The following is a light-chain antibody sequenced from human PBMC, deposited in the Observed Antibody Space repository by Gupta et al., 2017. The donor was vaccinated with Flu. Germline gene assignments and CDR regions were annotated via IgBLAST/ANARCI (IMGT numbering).Light chain of an antibody. CDR2: KAS. CDR3: QQYGNYPGT. CDR1: QSTSSW. J-gene: IGKJ1*01. Sequence: PSTLSASVGDRVTIACRASQSTSSWLAWYQQKPGKAPKLLIYKASSLESGVPSRFSGSGSGTEFTLTISSLQPDDSATYYCQQYGNYPGTFGQGTKVEIK. V-gene: IGKV1-5*03.